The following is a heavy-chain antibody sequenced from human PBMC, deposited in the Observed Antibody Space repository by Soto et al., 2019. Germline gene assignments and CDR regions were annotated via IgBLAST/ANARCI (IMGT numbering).Heavy chain of an antibody. CDR2: ISGSGGST. J-gene: IGHJ2*01. CDR1: GFTFSSYA. V-gene: IGHV3-23*01. Sequence: EVQLLESGGGLVQPGGSLRLSCADSGFTFSSYAMSWVRQAPGKGLEWVSAISGSGGSTYYADSVKGWFTISRDISKNTLDLQMISLRAEDTAVYDCPNSSDWYFDLWGRGTLVTVSS. D-gene: IGHD3-10*01. CDR3: PNSSDWYFDL.